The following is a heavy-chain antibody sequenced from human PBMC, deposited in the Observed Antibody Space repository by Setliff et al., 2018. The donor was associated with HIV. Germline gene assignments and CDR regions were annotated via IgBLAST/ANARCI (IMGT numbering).Heavy chain of an antibody. Sequence: ETLSLTCTVSGGSISTSRSYWGWIRQPPGKGLEWIGSINYRGNTYYNTSLTSRAAIFVDTSKNQISLNLSSVTAADTAVYYCASLNGSESPYIYYYYMDVWGKGTTVTVSS. CDR3: ASLNGSESPYIYYYYMDV. V-gene: IGHV4-39*01. J-gene: IGHJ6*03. CDR1: GGSISTSRSY. D-gene: IGHD3-10*01. CDR2: INYRGNT.